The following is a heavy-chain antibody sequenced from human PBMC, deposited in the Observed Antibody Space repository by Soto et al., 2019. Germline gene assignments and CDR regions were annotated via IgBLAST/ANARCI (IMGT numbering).Heavy chain of an antibody. Sequence: PGGSLRLSCAASGFSFSSYAMSWVRQASGKGLEWVSAISGSGGSTYYADSVKGRFTISRDNAKNTLFLQMNSLRADDTAVYYCLRDQRHWNEFADQWGQGTLVTVSS. CDR3: LRDQRHWNEFADQ. CDR2: ISGSGGST. D-gene: IGHD1-1*01. CDR1: GFSFSSYA. V-gene: IGHV3-23*01. J-gene: IGHJ4*02.